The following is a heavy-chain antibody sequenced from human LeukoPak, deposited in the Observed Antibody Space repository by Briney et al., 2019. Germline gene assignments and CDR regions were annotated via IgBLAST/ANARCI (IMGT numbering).Heavy chain of an antibody. J-gene: IGHJ4*02. Sequence: ASVKVSCKASGYTFTNYGISWVRQAPGQVLERMGWISAYNGITNSAQNLQGRVTMTTDTSTSTAYMELRSLRYDDTAVYYCARAGQYQVLKKNDYWGQGTLVTVSS. CDR2: ISAYNGIT. V-gene: IGHV1-18*01. D-gene: IGHD2-2*01. CDR3: ARAGQYQVLKKNDY. CDR1: GYTFTNYG.